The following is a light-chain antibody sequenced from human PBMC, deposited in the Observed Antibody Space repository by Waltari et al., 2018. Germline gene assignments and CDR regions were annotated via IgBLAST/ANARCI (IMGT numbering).Light chain of an antibody. Sequence: EIVLTQSPGTLSLSPGERATLSCRASQSVSSRFFAWYQQKPAQAPRPLLYATSIRDTGISDRFSGSGSGTDFTLTISRLEAEDFAVYYCQQYAGSPRTFGQGTRVEIK. CDR2: ATS. J-gene: IGKJ1*01. CDR1: QSVSSRF. V-gene: IGKV3-20*01. CDR3: QQYAGSPRT.